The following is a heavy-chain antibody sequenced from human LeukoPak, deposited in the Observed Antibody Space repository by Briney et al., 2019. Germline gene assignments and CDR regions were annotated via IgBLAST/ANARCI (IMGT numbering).Heavy chain of an antibody. D-gene: IGHD3-10*01. CDR3: ARGDYYGSGSSYHDAFDI. Sequence: GGSLRLSCAASGFTFSSYWMSWVRQAPGKGLEWVANIKPDGSEKHYVDSVKGRLTIARDTAKNSLYLQMNSLRAEDTAVYYCARGDYYGSGSSYHDAFDIWGQGTMVTVSS. J-gene: IGHJ3*02. V-gene: IGHV3-7*03. CDR2: IKPDGSEK. CDR1: GFTFSSYW.